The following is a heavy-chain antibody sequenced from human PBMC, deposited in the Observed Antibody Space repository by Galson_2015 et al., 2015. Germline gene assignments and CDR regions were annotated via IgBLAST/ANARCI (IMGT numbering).Heavy chain of an antibody. D-gene: IGHD6-13*01. CDR2: LSYDGSNK. CDR1: GFTFSNYG. CDR3: ARDESMSAAGTDY. Sequence: SLRLSCAASGFTFSNYGMHWVRQAPGKGLEWVAVLSYDGSNKYYADSVKGRFTISRDNSKKTLYLQMNSLRAEDTAVYYCARDESMSAAGTDYWGQGTLVTVSS. V-gene: IGHV3-30*03. J-gene: IGHJ4*02.